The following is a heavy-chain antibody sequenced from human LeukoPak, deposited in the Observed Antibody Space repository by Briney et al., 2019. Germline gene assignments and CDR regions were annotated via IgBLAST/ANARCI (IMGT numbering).Heavy chain of an antibody. Sequence: ASVKVSCKASGYTFSGTGWYLHWLRQAPGQGLECMGWIYPYTGATHYAQKFQGRVAMTRDTSIGTAYMELSRLRPDDTAVYYCARDGPAQMVDFDYWGQGTLVTVSS. CDR1: GYTFSGTGWY. D-gene: IGHD3-10*01. J-gene: IGHJ4*02. CDR3: ARDGPAQMVDFDY. V-gene: IGHV1-2*02. CDR2: IYPYTGAT.